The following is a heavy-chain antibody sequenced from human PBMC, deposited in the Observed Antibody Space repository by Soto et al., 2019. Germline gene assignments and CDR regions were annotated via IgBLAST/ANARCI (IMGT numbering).Heavy chain of an antibody. Sequence: QVQLVQSGAEVKKPGSSVKVSCEVSGGTFSSYSITWLRQAPGKGLEWLGRITPVLGTTDYAPTFQGRLTLTACTATSAAYMELRSLKSDDTGVYYCARVHIAVLGVIAGPQNNWVDPWGQGTLVTVSS. D-gene: IGHD3-10*01. CDR3: ARVHIAVLGVIAGPQNNWVDP. CDR2: ITPVLGTT. J-gene: IGHJ5*02. V-gene: IGHV1-69*08. CDR1: GGTFSSYS.